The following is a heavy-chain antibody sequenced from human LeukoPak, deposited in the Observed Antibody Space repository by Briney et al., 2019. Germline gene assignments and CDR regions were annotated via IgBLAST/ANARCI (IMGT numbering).Heavy chain of an antibody. Sequence: GGSLRLSCAASGFTFSSYAMHWVRQAPGKGLEWVAVTSYDGSNKYYADSVKGRFTISRDNSKNTLYLQMNSLRAEDTAVYYCARDSKGYCSGGSCYRASHFDYWGQGTLVTVSS. CDR1: GFTFSSYA. CDR3: ARDSKGYCSGGSCYRASHFDY. V-gene: IGHV3-30-3*01. J-gene: IGHJ4*02. D-gene: IGHD2-15*01. CDR2: TSYDGSNK.